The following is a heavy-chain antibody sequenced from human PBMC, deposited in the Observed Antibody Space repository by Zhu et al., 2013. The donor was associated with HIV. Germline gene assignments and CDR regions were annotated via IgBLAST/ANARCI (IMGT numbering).Heavy chain of an antibody. V-gene: IGHV3-23*01. CDR1: GFTFSSYA. CDR3: AKVVQQLSLNYYGMDV. CDR2: ISGSGGST. D-gene: IGHD6-13*01. J-gene: IGHJ6*02. Sequence: EVQLLESGGGLVQPGGSLRLSCAASGFTFSSYAMSWVRQAPGKGLEWVSAISGSGGSTYYADSVKGRFTISRDNSKNTLYLQMNSLRAEDTAVYYCAKVVQQLSLNYYGMDVWGQGTTVTVSS.